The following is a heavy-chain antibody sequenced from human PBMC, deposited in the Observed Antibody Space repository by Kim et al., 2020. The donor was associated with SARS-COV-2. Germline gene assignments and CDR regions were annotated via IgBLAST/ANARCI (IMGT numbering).Heavy chain of an antibody. D-gene: IGHD2-21*02. V-gene: IGHV3-30*03. J-gene: IGHJ4*02. CDR3: AILGIVVVTAPLGVY. CDR1: GFTFSSYG. CDR2: ISYDGSNK. Sequence: GGSLRLSCAASGFTFSSYGMHWVRQAPGKGLEWVAVISYDGSNKYYADSVKGRFTISRDNSKNTLYLQMNSLRAEDTAVYYCAILGIVVVTAPLGVYWGQGTLVTVSS.